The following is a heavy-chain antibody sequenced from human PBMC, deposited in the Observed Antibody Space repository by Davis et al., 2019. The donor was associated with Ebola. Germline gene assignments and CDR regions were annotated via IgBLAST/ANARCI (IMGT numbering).Heavy chain of an antibody. J-gene: IGHJ6*02. CDR2: IGSSSSYI. CDR3: ARDKFYYDSSGYGNYYGMDV. Sequence: PGGSLRLSCAASGFTFSSYSMNWVRQAPGKGLEWVSSIGSSSSYIYYADSVKGRFTISSDNAKKSLYLHMNSLRAEDTAVYYCARDKFYYDSSGYGNYYGMDVWGQGTTVTVSS. V-gene: IGHV3-21*01. D-gene: IGHD3-22*01. CDR1: GFTFSSYS.